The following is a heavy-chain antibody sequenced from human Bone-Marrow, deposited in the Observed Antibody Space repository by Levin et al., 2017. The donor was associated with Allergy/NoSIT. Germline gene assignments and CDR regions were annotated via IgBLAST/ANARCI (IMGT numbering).Heavy chain of an antibody. J-gene: IGHJ3*01. V-gene: IGHV3-48*01. CDR3: ARSGYCSGGSCSYDAFYV. Sequence: GGSLRLSCEASGFSLSPYSMAWVRQAPGKGLEWLSYISSTSATIYYADSVKGRFTVTRDNAKNSLYLQMNSLRADDTATYSCARSGYCSGGSCSYDAFYVWGQGTMVNVSS. D-gene: IGHD2-15*01. CDR2: ISSTSATI. CDR1: GFSLSPYS.